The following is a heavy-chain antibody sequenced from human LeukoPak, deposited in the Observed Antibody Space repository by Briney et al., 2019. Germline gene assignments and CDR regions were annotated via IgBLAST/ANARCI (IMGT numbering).Heavy chain of an antibody. CDR2: ISTSGSTI. D-gene: IGHD3-3*01. J-gene: IGHJ4*02. CDR1: GFTFSDYY. Sequence: PGGSLRLSCAASGFTFSDYYLSWIRQAPGKGLEWVSYISTSGSTIYYADSVKGRFAISRDNAKNSLYLQMNSLRAEDTAVYYCATTTPYYDFWSGYYPSGFTYWGQGTLVTVSS. CDR3: ATTTPYYDFWSGYYPSGFTY. V-gene: IGHV3-11*01.